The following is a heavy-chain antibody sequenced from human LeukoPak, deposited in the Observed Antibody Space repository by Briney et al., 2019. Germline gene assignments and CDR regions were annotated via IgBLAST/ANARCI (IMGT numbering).Heavy chain of an antibody. V-gene: IGHV1-2*02. CDR3: ARGFVGSTGGGAYYYYYYMDV. J-gene: IGHJ6*03. CDR1: GYTFTGYY. Sequence: ASVKVSCKASGYTFTGYYMHWVRQAPGQGLEWMGWINPNSGGTNYAQKFQGRVTMTRDTSISTAYMELSRLRSDDTAVYYCARGFVGSTGGGAYYYYYYMDVWGKGTTVTISS. D-gene: IGHD2-2*01. CDR2: INPNSGGT.